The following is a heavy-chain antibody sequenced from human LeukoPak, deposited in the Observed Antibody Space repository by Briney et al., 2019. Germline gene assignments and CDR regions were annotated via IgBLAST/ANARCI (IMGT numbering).Heavy chain of an antibody. D-gene: IGHD3-3*01. CDR1: GGSISSYY. CDR3: ARDGRFLEWLL. CDR2: IYYSGST. J-gene: IGHJ4*02. V-gene: IGHV4-59*01. Sequence: SETLSLTCTVSGGSISSYYWSWIRQPPWKGLEWIGYIYYSGSTNYNPSLKSRVSISVDTSKNQFSLKLSSVTAADTAVYYCARDGRFLEWLLWGQGTLVTVSS.